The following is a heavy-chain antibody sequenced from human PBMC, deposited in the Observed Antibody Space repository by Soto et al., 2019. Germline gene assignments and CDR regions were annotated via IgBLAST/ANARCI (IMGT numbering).Heavy chain of an antibody. Sequence: GGSLRLSCAASGFTVSSNYMSWVRQAPGKGLEWVSVIYSGGSTYYADSVKGRFTISRDNSKNTLYLQMNSLRAEDTAVYYCARVEVVATIPSWFDPWGQGTLVTVSS. CDR1: GFTVSSNY. CDR3: ARVEVVATIPSWFDP. CDR2: IYSGGST. V-gene: IGHV3-66*01. J-gene: IGHJ5*02. D-gene: IGHD5-12*01.